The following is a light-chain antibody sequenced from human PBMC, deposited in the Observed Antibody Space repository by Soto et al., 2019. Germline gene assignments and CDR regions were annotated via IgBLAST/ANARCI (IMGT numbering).Light chain of an antibody. V-gene: IGLV2-14*01. J-gene: IGLJ2*01. Sequence: QSALTQPASVSGSPGQSITISCTGTSSDVGAYNFVSWYQQFPGKAPKLMIYEVSNRPSGVSDRCSGSKSGNTASLIISGLQAEDEADYYCSSQTGSATVLFGGGTKLTVL. CDR3: SSQTGSATVL. CDR2: EVS. CDR1: SSDVGAYNF.